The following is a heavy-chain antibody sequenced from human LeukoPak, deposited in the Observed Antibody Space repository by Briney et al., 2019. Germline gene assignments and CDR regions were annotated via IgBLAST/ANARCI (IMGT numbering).Heavy chain of an antibody. V-gene: IGHV1-2*02. CDR3: ARVIPVIAAAGTCLDY. J-gene: IGHJ4*02. Sequence: ASMKVSCKASGYTFTDYYLYWVRQAPGQGLEWMGWINSNSGGTNYAQKFQGRVTMTRDTSISTAYMELSRLRSDDTAVYYCARVIPVIAAAGTCLDYWGQGTLVTVSS. D-gene: IGHD6-13*01. CDR1: GYTFTDYY. CDR2: INSNSGGT.